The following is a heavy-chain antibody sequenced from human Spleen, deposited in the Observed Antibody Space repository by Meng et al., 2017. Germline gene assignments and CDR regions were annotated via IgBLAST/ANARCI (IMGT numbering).Heavy chain of an antibody. CDR3: ARTFFHDSSGQLAAFDI. CDR2: IYPGDSHT. CDR1: GYSFTSYL. V-gene: IGHV5-51*01. Sequence: GGSLRLSCQGSGYSFTSYLIGWVRQMPGKGLEWMGVIYPGDSHTRYSPSFQGQVTMSADKSIRTAYLQWSSLKASDTAIYYCARTFFHDSSGQLAAFDIWGQGTMVTVSS. D-gene: IGHD3-22*01. J-gene: IGHJ3*02.